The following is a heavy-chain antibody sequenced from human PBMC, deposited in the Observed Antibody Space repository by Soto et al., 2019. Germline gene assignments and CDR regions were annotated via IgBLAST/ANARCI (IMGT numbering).Heavy chain of an antibody. CDR1: GYTFTFRY. J-gene: IGHJ3*02. CDR2: ITHFKSDT. V-gene: IGHV1-45*02. D-gene: IGHD3-10*01. CDR3: ARSPFAGSDAFDI. Sequence: ASVKVSCKASGYTFTFRYLHWVRQAPGQALEWMGWITHFKSDTNYAQKFQDRVTITRDRSVSTAYMELSNLRSDDTAMYYCARSPFAGSDAFDIWGQGTMVTVSS.